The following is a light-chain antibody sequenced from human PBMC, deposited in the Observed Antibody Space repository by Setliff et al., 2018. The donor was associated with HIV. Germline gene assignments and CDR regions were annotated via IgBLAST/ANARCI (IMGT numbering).Light chain of an antibody. J-gene: IGLJ1*01. V-gene: IGLV2-14*01. CDR3: SSYTSASTLVYV. CDR2: GVS. CDR1: SRDAGDYDY. Sequence: QSALTQPASVSGSLGQSITISCTGASRDAGDYDYVSWYQQHPGKVPKLLIYGVSSRPSGVSDRFSGSRTGNTASLTIPGLQDDDEADYYCSSYTSASTLVYVFGTGTKVTVL.